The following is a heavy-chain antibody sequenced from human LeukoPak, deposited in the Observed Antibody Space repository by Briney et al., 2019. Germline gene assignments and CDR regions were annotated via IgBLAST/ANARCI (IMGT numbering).Heavy chain of an antibody. CDR1: GGSLSGYY. CDR3: ARHWSHSVAQFGRSFWFDP. CDR2: IYYSVST. D-gene: IGHD2-15*01. Sequence: SETLSLTCTVSGGSLSGYYWSWIRHTPQKGPQWIGHIYYSVSTKYNPSLMSRVTMSVDTAKNQFSLRLTSVTAADTAVYYCARHWSHSVAQFGRSFWFDPWGQGTLVTVSS. J-gene: IGHJ5*02. V-gene: IGHV4-59*08.